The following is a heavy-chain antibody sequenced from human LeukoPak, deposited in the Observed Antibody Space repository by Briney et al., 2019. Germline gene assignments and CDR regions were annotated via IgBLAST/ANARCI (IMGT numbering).Heavy chain of an antibody. CDR3: AKDQMGFMGLGIAVAGIGHHDAFDI. D-gene: IGHD6-19*01. V-gene: IGHV3-23*01. Sequence: GGSLRLSCAASGFTFSSYAMSWVRQAPGKGLEWVSAISGSGGSTYYADSVKGRFTISRDNSKNTLYLQMNSLRAEDTAVYYCAKDQMGFMGLGIAVAGIGHHDAFDIWGQGTMVTVSS. CDR1: GFTFSSYA. CDR2: ISGSGGST. J-gene: IGHJ3*02.